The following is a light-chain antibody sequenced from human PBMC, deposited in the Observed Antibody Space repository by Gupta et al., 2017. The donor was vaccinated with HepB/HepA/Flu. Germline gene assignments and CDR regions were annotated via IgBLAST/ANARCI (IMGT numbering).Light chain of an antibody. J-gene: IGLJ2*01. CDR1: SSDIGTYDV. Sequence: QSALTQPASVSGSPGQSTTSSTTGGSSDIGTYDVVSWYQQHPGKAPRRISYEVKNRPSGMSSLLSRSKSGNTADLKISGLQDEDEADEYCGSYKSRTPGVFGGGTKLTVL. CDR3: GSYKSRTPGV. V-gene: IGLV2-23*02. CDR2: EVK.